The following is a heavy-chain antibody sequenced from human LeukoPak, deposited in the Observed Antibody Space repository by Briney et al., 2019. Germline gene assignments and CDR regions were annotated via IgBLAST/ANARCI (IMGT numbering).Heavy chain of an antibody. CDR2: TYHTGRT. J-gene: IGHJ4*02. D-gene: IGHD3/OR15-3a*01. CDR1: GGSIRSYY. Sequence: PSETLSLTRSVSGGSIRSYYWSWIRQPPGKGLEWIGYTYHTGRTNYNPSLKSRVTISLDTSKNQFSLKVSSVTAADTAVYYCARVWRSSSSSLIFVYWGQGTLVTVSS. V-gene: IGHV4-59*12. CDR3: ARVWRSSSSSLIFVY.